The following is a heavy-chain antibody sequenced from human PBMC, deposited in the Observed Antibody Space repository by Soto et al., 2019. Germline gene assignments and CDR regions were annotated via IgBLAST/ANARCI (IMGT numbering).Heavy chain of an antibody. V-gene: IGHV1-69*13. Sequence: SVKVSCKASGGTFSSYAVSWVRQAPGQGLEWMGGIIPIFGTANYAQKFQGRVTITADESTSTAYMELSSLRSEDTAVYYCASVRTITIFGVVTTYMDVWGKGTTVTVSS. CDR3: ASVRTITIFGVVTTYMDV. CDR1: GGTFSSYA. CDR2: IIPIFGTA. D-gene: IGHD3-3*01. J-gene: IGHJ6*03.